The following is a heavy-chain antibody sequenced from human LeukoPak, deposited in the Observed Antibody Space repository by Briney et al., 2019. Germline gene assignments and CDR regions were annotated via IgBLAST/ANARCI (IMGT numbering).Heavy chain of an antibody. CDR1: GFTFSSYA. Sequence: GGSLRLSCAASGFTFSSYAMSWVRQAPGKGLEWVSAISGSGGSTYYADSVDGRFTISRDNSKGTLFLQMDSLRAEDTALYYCARDMFTRYGDDYFFDYWGQGSLVTVSS. V-gene: IGHV3-23*01. CDR2: ISGSGGST. J-gene: IGHJ4*02. D-gene: IGHD4-17*01. CDR3: ARDMFTRYGDDYFFDY.